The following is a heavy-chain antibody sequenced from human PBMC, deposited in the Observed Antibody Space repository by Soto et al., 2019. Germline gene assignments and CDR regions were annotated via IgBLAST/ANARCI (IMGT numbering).Heavy chain of an antibody. V-gene: IGHV4-30-2*01. J-gene: IGHJ5*02. Sequence: SETLSLTCTVSGCNIRSGGYSWSWIRKPPGKGLEWIGEIYHSGSTNYNPSLKSRVTISVDKSKNQFSLKLSSVTAADTAVYYCATQTGFLGYCISTSCQTGFDPWGQGTLVTVSS. CDR3: ATQTGFLGYCISTSCQTGFDP. CDR2: IYHSGST. CDR1: GCNIRSGGYS. D-gene: IGHD2-2*01.